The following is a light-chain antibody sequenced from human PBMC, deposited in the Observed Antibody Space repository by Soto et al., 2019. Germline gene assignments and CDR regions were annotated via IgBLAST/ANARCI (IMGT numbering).Light chain of an antibody. CDR2: GAS. J-gene: IGKJ1*01. CDR3: QQYNNWPQT. CDR1: QSVSSN. Sequence: MVMTQYPAPLSVSPGERATLSCRASQSVSSNLAWYQQKPGQAPRLLIYGASTRATGIPARFSGSGSGTEFTLTISSLQSEDFAVYYCQQYNNWPQTFGQGTKVDIK. V-gene: IGKV3-15*01.